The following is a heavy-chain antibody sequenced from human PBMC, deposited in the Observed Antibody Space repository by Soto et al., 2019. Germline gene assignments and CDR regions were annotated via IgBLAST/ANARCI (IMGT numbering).Heavy chain of an antibody. J-gene: IGHJ4*02. D-gene: IGHD3-22*01. V-gene: IGHV3-48*03. Sequence: GGSLRLSCVASGFTFSSYEMNWVRQAPGKGLEWVSKITSSGSNKYYADSVKGRFTISRDNAKNSLFLQMISLRAEDTAVYYCASPYDGSAYYPIGFWGQGTLVTVSS. CDR2: ITSSGSNK. CDR1: GFTFSSYE. CDR3: ASPYDGSAYYPIGF.